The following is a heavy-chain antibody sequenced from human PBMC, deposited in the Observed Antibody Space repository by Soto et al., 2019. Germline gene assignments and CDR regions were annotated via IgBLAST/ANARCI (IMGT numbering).Heavy chain of an antibody. CDR1: GGTFSSYA. CDR3: ARFGPQFPWFDP. J-gene: IGHJ5*02. Sequence: RASVKVSCKASGGTFSSYAISWVRQAPGQGLEWMGGIIPIFGTANYAQKFQGRVTITADESTSTAYMELSSLRSEDTAVYYCARFGPQFPWFDPWGQGTLVTVSA. D-gene: IGHD3-10*01. CDR2: IIPIFGTA. V-gene: IGHV1-69*13.